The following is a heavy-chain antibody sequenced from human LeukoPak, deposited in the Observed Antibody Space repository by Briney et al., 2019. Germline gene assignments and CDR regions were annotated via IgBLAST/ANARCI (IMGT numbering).Heavy chain of an antibody. CDR3: ARDNRGYKVSYFDY. Sequence: ASVKVSCKASGYSFTSYGISWVRQAPGQGLKWMGWISAYNGNTNYAQKLQGRVTMTTDTSTSTAYMELRNLRSDDTAVYYCARDNRGYKVSYFDYWGQGTLVTVSS. CDR1: GYSFTSYG. CDR2: ISAYNGNT. D-gene: IGHD1-14*01. J-gene: IGHJ4*02. V-gene: IGHV1-18*01.